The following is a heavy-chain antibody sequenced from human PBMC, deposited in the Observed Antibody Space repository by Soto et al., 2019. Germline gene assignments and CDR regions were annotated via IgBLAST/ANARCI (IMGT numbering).Heavy chain of an antibody. CDR2: ISAYNGNS. V-gene: IGHV1-18*04. J-gene: IGHJ6*02. CDR1: TYAFTSYG. D-gene: IGHD2-2*01. Sequence: QVQLVQYGAEVKKPGASVKVTCKASTYAFTSYGITWVRQAPGQGLEWVGWISAYNGNSNYAQKYEGRVTMTTDTSTSTAYMELSSLRSDDTAVYYCARIADCSTTSCSFPSRFHVRGYYYYYGLDVWGQGTTVTVSS. CDR3: ARIADCSTTSCSFPSRFHVRGYYYYYGLDV.